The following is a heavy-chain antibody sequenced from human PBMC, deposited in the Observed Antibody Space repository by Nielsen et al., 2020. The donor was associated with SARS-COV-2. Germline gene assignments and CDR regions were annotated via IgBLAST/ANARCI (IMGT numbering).Heavy chain of an antibody. J-gene: IGHJ4*02. CDR2: ISGSGLSP. D-gene: IGHD6-6*01. V-gene: IGHV3-23*01. CDR3: ARETIDHTSSFVDY. Sequence: GESLKISCEASGFTFSSYAMNWVRQAPGKGLEWVSTISGSGLSPFYADSVKGRFTISRDNSKNTLYLQLNSLRLEDTAVYFCARETIDHTSSFVDYWGQGTLVTVSP. CDR1: GFTFSSYA.